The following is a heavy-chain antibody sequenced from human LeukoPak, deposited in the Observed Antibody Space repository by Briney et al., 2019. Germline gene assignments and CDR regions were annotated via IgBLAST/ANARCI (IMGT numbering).Heavy chain of an antibody. V-gene: IGHV3-30-3*01. D-gene: IGHD1-7*01. CDR3: ARVGYNWNYEDY. CDR1: GFTFSSYA. Sequence: GRSLRLSCAASGFTFSSYAMHWVRQAPGKGPEWVAVISYDGSNKYYADPVKGRFTISRDNSKNTLYLQMNSLRAEDTAVYYCARVGYNWNYEDYWGQGTLVTVSS. J-gene: IGHJ4*02. CDR2: ISYDGSNK.